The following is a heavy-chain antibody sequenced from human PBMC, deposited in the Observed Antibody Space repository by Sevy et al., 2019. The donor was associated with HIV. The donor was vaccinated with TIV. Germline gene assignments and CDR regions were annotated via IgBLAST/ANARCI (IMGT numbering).Heavy chain of an antibody. CDR2: INPSGGTT. CDR3: ARAPSWYDSSGYNALDI. J-gene: IGHJ3*02. V-gene: IGHV1-46*02. Sequence: ASVKVSCKASRDTFNNYHVHWVRQAPGQGLEWMGIINPSGGTTSYAQKFQGRVTMTRDTSTSTVYMELSSLRSEDTAVYYCARAPSWYDSSGYNALDIWGQGTMVTVSS. D-gene: IGHD3-22*01. CDR1: RDTFNNYH.